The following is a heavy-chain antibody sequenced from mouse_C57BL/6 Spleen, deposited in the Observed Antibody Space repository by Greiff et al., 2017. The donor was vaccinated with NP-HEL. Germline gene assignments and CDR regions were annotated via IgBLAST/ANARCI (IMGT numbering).Heavy chain of an antibody. V-gene: IGHV1-19*01. D-gene: IGHD2-4*01. Sequence: EVQLQQSGPVLVKPGASVKMSCKASGYTFTDYYMNWVKQSHGKSLEWIGVINPYNGGTSYNQKFKGKATLTVDKSSSTAYMELNSLTSEDSAVYYCARNEDYDGSYYFDYWGQGTTLTVSS. CDR1: GYTFTDYY. J-gene: IGHJ2*01. CDR2: INPYNGGT. CDR3: ARNEDYDGSYYFDY.